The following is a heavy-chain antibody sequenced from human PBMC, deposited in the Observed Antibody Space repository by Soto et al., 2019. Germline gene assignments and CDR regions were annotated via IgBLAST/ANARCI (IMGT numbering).Heavy chain of an antibody. V-gene: IGHV1-18*04. CDR3: ARDREAARPGWFDP. CDR2: ISAYKGNT. CDR1: GYTFTTYG. D-gene: IGHD6-6*01. Sequence: QVQLVQSGAEVKKPGASVKVSCKASGYTFTTYGINWVRQAPGQGPEWMGWISAYKGNTNYAQNFQGRVTMTTDTPTSTAYMELRGLRSYDTAVYYCARDREAARPGWFDPWGQGTLVTVSS. J-gene: IGHJ5*02.